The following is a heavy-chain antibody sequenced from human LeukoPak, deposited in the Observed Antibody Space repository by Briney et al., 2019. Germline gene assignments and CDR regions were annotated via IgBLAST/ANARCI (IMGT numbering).Heavy chain of an antibody. Sequence: PSETLSLTCAVSGGSISSSSYYWSWIRQPPGKGLEWIGYIYYSGSTNYNPSLKSRVTISVDKSKNQFSLKLSSVTAADTAVYYCARAVWFGEFRDLGWGQGTLVTVSS. CDR1: GGSISSSSYY. V-gene: IGHV4-61*05. CDR2: IYYSGST. CDR3: ARAVWFGEFRDLG. J-gene: IGHJ4*02. D-gene: IGHD3-10*01.